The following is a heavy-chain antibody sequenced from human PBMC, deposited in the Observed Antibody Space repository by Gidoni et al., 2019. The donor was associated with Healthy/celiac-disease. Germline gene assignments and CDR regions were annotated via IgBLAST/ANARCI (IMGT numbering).Heavy chain of an antibody. J-gene: IGHJ3*02. D-gene: IGHD5-18*01. Sequence: QVQLQESGPGLVKPSQTLSLTCTLSGGSISSGSYYWSWIRQPAGKGLEWIGRIYTSGSTNYNPSLKSRVTMSVDTSKNQFSLKLSSVTAADTAVYYCARDSWIQLWVEAFDIWGQGTMVTVSS. CDR2: IYTSGST. CDR1: GGSISSGSYY. V-gene: IGHV4-61*02. CDR3: ARDSWIQLWVEAFDI.